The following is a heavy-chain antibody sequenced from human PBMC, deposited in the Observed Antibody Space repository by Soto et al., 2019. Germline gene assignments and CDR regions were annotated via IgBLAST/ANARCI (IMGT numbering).Heavy chain of an antibody. Sequence: QLQLQESGPGLVKPSETLSLTCTVSGGSISSSSYYWGWIRQPPGKGLEWIGSIYYSGSTYYNPSLTRRDTIPVDPSKNQFSLKLSSVTAADTAVYYCARRAGVFYVDYWGQGTLVTVSS. CDR1: GGSISSSSYY. V-gene: IGHV4-39*01. J-gene: IGHJ4*02. D-gene: IGHD3-10*01. CDR3: ARRAGVFYVDY. CDR2: IYYSGST.